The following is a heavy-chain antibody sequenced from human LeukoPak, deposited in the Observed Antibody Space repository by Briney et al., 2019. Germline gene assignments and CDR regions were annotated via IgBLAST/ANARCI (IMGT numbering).Heavy chain of an antibody. J-gene: IGHJ4*02. Sequence: GGSLRLSCAASGFTFSSYGMHWVRQAPGKGLEWVAVIWYGGSNKYYADSVKGRFTISRDNSKNTLYLQMNSLRAEDTAVYYCAKDSPVAPFDYWGQGTLVTVSS. CDR1: GFTFSSYG. CDR3: AKDSPVAPFDY. V-gene: IGHV3-30*02. CDR2: IWYGGSNK.